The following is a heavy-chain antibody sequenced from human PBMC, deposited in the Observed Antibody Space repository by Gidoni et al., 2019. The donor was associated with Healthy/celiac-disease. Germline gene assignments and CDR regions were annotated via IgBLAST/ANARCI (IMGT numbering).Heavy chain of an antibody. V-gene: IGHV3-21*01. Sequence: EVQLVESGGGLVKPGGSLRLSCAASGFTSSSYSMNWVRQAPGKGLEWVSSISSSSSYIYYADSVKGRFTISRDNAKNSLYLQMNSLRAEDTAVYYCASSSGPANYWGQGTLVTVSS. J-gene: IGHJ4*02. D-gene: IGHD3-3*01. CDR3: ASSSGPANY. CDR2: ISSSSSYI. CDR1: GFTSSSYS.